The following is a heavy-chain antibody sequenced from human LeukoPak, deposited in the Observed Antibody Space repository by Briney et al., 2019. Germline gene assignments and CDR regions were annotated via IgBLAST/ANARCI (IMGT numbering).Heavy chain of an antibody. Sequence: ASVKVSCKASGYTFTSYYMHWVRQAPGQGLEWMGIINPSGGSTSYAQKYQDRVTMTRDTSTSTVYMELSSLRSEDTAVYYCARAVGATRRYFNYWGQGTLVTVSS. D-gene: IGHD1-26*01. CDR2: INPSGGST. CDR3: ARAVGATRRYFNY. V-gene: IGHV1-46*01. J-gene: IGHJ4*02. CDR1: GYTFTSYY.